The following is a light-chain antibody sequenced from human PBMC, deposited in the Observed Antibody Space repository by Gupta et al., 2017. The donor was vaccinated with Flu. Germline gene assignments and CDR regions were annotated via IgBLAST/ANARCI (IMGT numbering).Light chain of an antibody. J-gene: IGKJ5*01. CDR1: HGVASS. Sequence: PVFLSVSPGDTATLSCRASHGVASSVAWYQQMPGQAPRLLIYGPSTRAPGIPARFSGSGSGTEFTLTISSLQSEDFGIYFCQQYNHWPLTFGQGTRLEIK. V-gene: IGKV3-15*01. CDR2: GPS. CDR3: QQYNHWPLT.